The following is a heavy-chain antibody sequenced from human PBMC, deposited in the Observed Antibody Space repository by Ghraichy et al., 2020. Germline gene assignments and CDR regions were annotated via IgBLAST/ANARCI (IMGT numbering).Heavy chain of an antibody. CDR2: ISGSGGST. CDR3: AKNATRNWNLARGGFDP. D-gene: IGHD1-1*01. J-gene: IGHJ5*02. CDR1: EFTFSSYA. Sequence: GSLRLSCAASEFTFSSYAMSWVRQAPGKGLEWVSAISGSGGSTYYADSVKGRFTISRDNSKNTLYLQMNSLRAEDTAIYYCAKNATRNWNLARGGFDPWGKVTLVTVAS. V-gene: IGHV3-23*01.